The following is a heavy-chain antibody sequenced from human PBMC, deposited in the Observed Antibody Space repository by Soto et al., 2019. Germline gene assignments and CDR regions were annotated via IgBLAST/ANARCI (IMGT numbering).Heavy chain of an antibody. V-gene: IGHV4-61*01. J-gene: IGHJ4*02. D-gene: IGHD3-16*01. Sequence: SETLSLTCTVSGGSVSSGSYDWSWIRQPPGKGLEXXGXXYXXXXXNXXPSLKSRVTISVDTSKNQFSLKLSSVTAADTAVYYCARDKGAEHFDYWGQGTLVTVSS. CDR3: ARDKGAEHFDY. CDR2: XYXXXXX. CDR1: GGSVSSGSYD.